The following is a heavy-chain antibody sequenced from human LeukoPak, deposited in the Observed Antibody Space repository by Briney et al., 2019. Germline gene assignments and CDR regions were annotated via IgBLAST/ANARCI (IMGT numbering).Heavy chain of an antibody. D-gene: IGHD6-13*01. CDR3: ARGGGQQLEY. Sequence: GGSLRLSCAASGFIFRNYWMTWVRQAPGKGLEWVAKINQDGSETYYVDSVKGRFTISRDSVKSSLYLQMNSLRADDMAVYYCARGGGQQLEYWGQGALVTVSS. CDR2: INQDGSET. J-gene: IGHJ4*02. CDR1: GFIFRNYW. V-gene: IGHV3-7*03.